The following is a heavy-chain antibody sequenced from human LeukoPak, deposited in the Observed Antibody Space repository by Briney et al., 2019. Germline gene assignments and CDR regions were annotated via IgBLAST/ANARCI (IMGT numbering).Heavy chain of an antibody. J-gene: IGHJ5*02. CDR1: GYTFTSYD. Sequence: SVKVSCKASGYTFTSYDINWVRQAPGQGLEWMGGIIPIFGTANYAQKFQGRVTITTDESTSTAYMELSSLRSEDTAVYYCARNVDTAMAYNWFDPWGQGTLVTVSS. D-gene: IGHD5-18*01. V-gene: IGHV1-69*05. CDR3: ARNVDTAMAYNWFDP. CDR2: IIPIFGTA.